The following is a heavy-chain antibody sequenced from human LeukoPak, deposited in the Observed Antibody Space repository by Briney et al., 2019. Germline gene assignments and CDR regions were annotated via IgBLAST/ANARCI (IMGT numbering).Heavy chain of an antibody. D-gene: IGHD1-1*01. Sequence: PSQTLSLTCTVSGGSISSGSYHWSWIRQPAGKGLEWIGRIYTSGSTNYNPSLKSRVTISVDTSKNQFSLKLSSVTAADTAVYYCARGDNWNEDFDYWGQGTLVTVSS. V-gene: IGHV4-61*02. CDR1: GGSISSGSYH. CDR2: IYTSGST. CDR3: ARGDNWNEDFDY. J-gene: IGHJ4*02.